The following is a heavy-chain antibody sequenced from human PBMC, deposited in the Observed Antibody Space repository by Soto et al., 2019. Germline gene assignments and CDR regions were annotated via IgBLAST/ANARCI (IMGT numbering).Heavy chain of an antibody. D-gene: IGHD3-10*01. J-gene: IGHJ4*02. CDR3: ARGGRRGVIETRDVSDY. CDR1: GSTFSRYT. V-gene: IGHV1-69*02. Sequence: SVKVSRKTSGSTFSRYTISWVRQAPGQGLEWMGRIIPILGIANYAQKFQGRVTITADKSTSTAYMELSSLRSEDTAVYYCARGGRRGVIETRDVSDYWGQGTLVTVSS. CDR2: IIPILGIA.